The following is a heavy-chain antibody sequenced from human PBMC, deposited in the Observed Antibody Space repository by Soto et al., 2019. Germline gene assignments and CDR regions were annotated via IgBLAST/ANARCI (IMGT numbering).Heavy chain of an antibody. J-gene: IGHJ4*02. CDR3: ARPNCSGGSCYLGY. Sequence: SETLSLTCTVSGGSISSGGYYWSWIRQHPGKGLEWIGYIYYSGSTYYNPSLKSRVTISVDTSKNQFSLKLSSVTAADTAVYYCARPNCSGGSCYLGYWGQGTLVTVSS. V-gene: IGHV4-31*03. CDR1: GGSISSGGYY. CDR2: IYYSGST. D-gene: IGHD2-15*01.